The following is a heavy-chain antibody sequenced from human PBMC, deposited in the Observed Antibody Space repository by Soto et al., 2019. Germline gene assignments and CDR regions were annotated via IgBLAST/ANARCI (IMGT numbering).Heavy chain of an antibody. CDR1: GFTFSADG. CDR3: ARGEYYYGSGSWVMDV. Sequence: PGGSLRLSCAASGFTFSADGMHWVRQAPGKGLEWVAVIWYDGSNKYYADSVKGRFTISRDNSKNTLYLQMNSLRAEDTAVYYCARGEYYYGSGSWVMDVWGQGTTVTVSS. D-gene: IGHD3-10*01. J-gene: IGHJ6*02. V-gene: IGHV3-33*08. CDR2: IWYDGSNK.